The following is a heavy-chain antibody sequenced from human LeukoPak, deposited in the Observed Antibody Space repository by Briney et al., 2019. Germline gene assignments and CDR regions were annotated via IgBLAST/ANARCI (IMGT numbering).Heavy chain of an antibody. CDR3: ARSPYCSSTGCYSWFDP. CDR1: GDSISNTYYY. V-gene: IGHV4-39*07. D-gene: IGHD2-2*01. CDR2: IYYSGNT. Sequence: SETLSLTCTVSGDSISNTYYYWGWNRQPQGKGLESIGSIYYSGNTYYNPSLKSQVTISVDTSKNQFSLQLTSVTAADTAVYYCARSPYCSSTGCYSWFDPWGQGTLVTVSS. J-gene: IGHJ5*02.